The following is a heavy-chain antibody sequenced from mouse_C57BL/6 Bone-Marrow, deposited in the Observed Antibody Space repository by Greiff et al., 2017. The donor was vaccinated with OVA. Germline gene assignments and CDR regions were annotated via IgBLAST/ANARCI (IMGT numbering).Heavy chain of an antibody. J-gene: IGHJ2*01. CDR2: IYPGGGYT. CDR1: GYTFTNYW. CDR3: ARHYSNYYFDY. Sequence: VKLQESGAELVRPGTSVKMSCKASGYTFTNYWIGWAKQRPGHGLEWIGDIYPGGGYTNYNEKFKGKATLTADKSSSTAYMQFSSLTSEDSAIYYCARHYSNYYFDYWGQGTTLTVSS. V-gene: IGHV1-63*01. D-gene: IGHD2-5*01.